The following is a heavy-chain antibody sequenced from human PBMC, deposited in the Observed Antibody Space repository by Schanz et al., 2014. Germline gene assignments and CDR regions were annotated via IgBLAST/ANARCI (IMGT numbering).Heavy chain of an antibody. J-gene: IGHJ4*02. CDR3: ARLDPYCRSGTCSRAFDF. D-gene: IGHD2-15*01. Sequence: EVQLVESGGGLIQPGGSLRLSCAASGFTFRGYAMSWVRQAPGRGLEWVSIIFTDGRTYYADSVKGRFTISRDSSKNTLFLQMNSLRTEDTAVYYCARLDPYCRSGTCSRAFDFWGQGTLVTVSS. CDR1: GFTFRGYA. V-gene: IGHV3-66*02. CDR2: IFTDGRT.